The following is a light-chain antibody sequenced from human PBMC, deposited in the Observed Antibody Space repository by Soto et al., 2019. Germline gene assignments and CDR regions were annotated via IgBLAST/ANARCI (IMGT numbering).Light chain of an antibody. CDR3: QQGKT. CDR2: EAS. J-gene: IGKJ4*01. CDR1: QSVSNY. Sequence: DIVLTQSPATLSLSPGERATLSCRASQSVSNYLVWYQQKPGQAPRLLIYEASNRATGIPARFSGSGSGTDFTLTISSREPEDVAVYYCQQGKTFGGGTKVEIK. V-gene: IGKV3-11*01.